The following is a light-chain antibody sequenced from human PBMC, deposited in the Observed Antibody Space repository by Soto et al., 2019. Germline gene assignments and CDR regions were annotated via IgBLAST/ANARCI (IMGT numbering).Light chain of an antibody. CDR2: DDS. CDR3: QVWDSSSDHSVV. V-gene: IGLV3-21*02. Sequence: SYELTQPPSVSVAPGQTARFTCGGNNIGSKSVHWYQQKSGQAPVLVVYDDSDRPSGIFERFSGSNSGNTATLAISRVDAGDEADYYCQVWDSSSDHSVVFGGGTKLTVL. CDR1: NIGSKS. J-gene: IGLJ2*01.